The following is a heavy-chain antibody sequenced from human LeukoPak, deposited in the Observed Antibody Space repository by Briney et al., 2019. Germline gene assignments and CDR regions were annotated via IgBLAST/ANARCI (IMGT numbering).Heavy chain of an antibody. V-gene: IGHV3-48*01. CDR1: GFTFSNYS. CDR3: ARRCMVRGVFAFDY. J-gene: IGHJ4*02. D-gene: IGHD3-10*01. CDR2: ISSSSSTI. Sequence: GGSLRLSCAASGFTFSNYSMNWVRQAPGKGLEWVSYISSSSSTIYYADSVKGRFTISRDNAKNSLYLQMNSLRAEDTAVYYCARRCMVRGVFAFDYWGQGTLVTVSS.